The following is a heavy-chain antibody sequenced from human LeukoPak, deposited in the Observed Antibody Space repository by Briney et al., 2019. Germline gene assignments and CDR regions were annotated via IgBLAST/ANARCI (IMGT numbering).Heavy chain of an antibody. CDR3: ARLGSGSYSDY. Sequence: GGSMRLSCAASGFTVSSKYMSWVRRAPGKGLGWVSVIYSGGSTYYTDSVKGRFTISRDNSKNTLYLQMNSLRAEDTAVYYCARLGSGSYSDYWGQGTLVTVSS. CDR1: GFTVSSKY. D-gene: IGHD1-26*01. J-gene: IGHJ4*02. V-gene: IGHV3-66*02. CDR2: IYSGGST.